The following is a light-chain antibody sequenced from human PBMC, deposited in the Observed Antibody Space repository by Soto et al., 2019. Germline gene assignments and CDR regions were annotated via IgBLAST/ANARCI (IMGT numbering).Light chain of an antibody. CDR1: QSVSSN. Sequence: EIVMTQSPATLSVSPGERATLSCRASQSVSSNLAWYQQKPGQAPRLLIYGASTRATGIPARFSGSGSGTEFTLSIGSLQSEDFAVYYCQHHNNWHLTFGGGTKVEIK. J-gene: IGKJ4*01. CDR2: GAS. V-gene: IGKV3-15*01. CDR3: QHHNNWHLT.